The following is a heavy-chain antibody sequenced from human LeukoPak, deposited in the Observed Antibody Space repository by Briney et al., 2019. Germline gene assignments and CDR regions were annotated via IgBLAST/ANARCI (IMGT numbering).Heavy chain of an antibody. Sequence: GGSLRLSCAASGFTFSDYYMSWFRQAPGKGLEWVAVISYDGSNKYYADSVKGRFTISRDNSKNTLYLQMNSLRAEDTAVYYCARGRAQCSGGSCRSRTENVYYMDVWGKGTTVTVSS. CDR1: GFTFSDYY. CDR2: ISYDGSNK. J-gene: IGHJ6*03. D-gene: IGHD2-15*01. CDR3: ARGRAQCSGGSCRSRTENVYYMDV. V-gene: IGHV3-30*03.